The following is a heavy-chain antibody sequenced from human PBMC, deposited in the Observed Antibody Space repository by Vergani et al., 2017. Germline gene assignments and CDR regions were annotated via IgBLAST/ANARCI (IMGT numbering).Heavy chain of an antibody. Sequence: QVQLVESGGGVVQPGRSLTLSCAASGFTFNQYGMHWVRQAPGKGLEWVAFTWYDGNNKLYADSVKGRFTISRDNSKSTMYLQMNSLRDEDTGVYYCAKDSRLLYNRFDLLVQGTLITVSS. D-gene: IGHD1-14*01. CDR1: GFTFNQYG. V-gene: IGHV3-33*06. J-gene: IGHJ5*02. CDR2: TWYDGNNK. CDR3: AKDSRLLYNRFDL.